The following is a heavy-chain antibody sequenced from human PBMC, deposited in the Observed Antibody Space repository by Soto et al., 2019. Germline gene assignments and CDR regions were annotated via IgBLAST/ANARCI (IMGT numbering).Heavy chain of an antibody. J-gene: IGHJ5*02. CDR1: GGTFSSYA. CDR2: IIPIFGTA. CDR3: ARDRGGYCTNGVCYYDWFDP. Sequence: QVQLVQSGAEVKKPGSSVKVSCKASGGTFSSYAISWVRQAPGQGLEWMGGIIPIFGTANYAQKFQGRVTITADESTSTADMELSSLRSEDTAVYYCARDRGGYCTNGVCYYDWFDPWGQGTLVTVSS. V-gene: IGHV1-69*01. D-gene: IGHD2-8*01.